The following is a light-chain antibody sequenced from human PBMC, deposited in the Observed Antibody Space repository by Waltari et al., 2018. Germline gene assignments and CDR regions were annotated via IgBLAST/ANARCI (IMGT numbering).Light chain of an antibody. CDR2: KAS. CDR1: QSISNW. V-gene: IGKV1-5*03. J-gene: IGKJ4*01. CDR3: QQYNSYSLLT. Sequence: DLQMTPSPSTLSASVGDRVTITCRASQSISNWLAWYQQKPGKAPKLLIYKASTLESGVPSRFSGSGSGTEFTLTISSLQPDDFATYYCQQYNSYSLLTFGGGTKVEIK.